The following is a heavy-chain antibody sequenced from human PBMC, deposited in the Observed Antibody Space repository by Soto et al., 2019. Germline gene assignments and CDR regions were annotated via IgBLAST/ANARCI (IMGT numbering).Heavy chain of an antibody. J-gene: IGHJ3*02. CDR1: GGTFSSYA. D-gene: IGHD3-22*01. Sequence: EQLVQSGAEVKKPGSSVKVSCKASGGTFSSYAISWVRQAPGQGLEWMGGIIPIFGTANYAQKFQGRVTITADESTSTAYMELSSLRSEDTAVYYCATEYYDSSGYLHHDAFDIWGQGTMVTVSS. V-gene: IGHV1-69*01. CDR3: ATEYYDSSGYLHHDAFDI. CDR2: IIPIFGTA.